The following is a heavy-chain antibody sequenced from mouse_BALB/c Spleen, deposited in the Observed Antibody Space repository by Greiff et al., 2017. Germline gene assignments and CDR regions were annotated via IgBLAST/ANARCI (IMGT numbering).Heavy chain of an antibody. V-gene: IGHV5-6-3*01. D-gene: IGHD1-1*01. J-gene: IGHJ4*01. CDR2: INSNGGST. CDR3: ARDRGIYYGGSYDAMDY. CDR1: GFTFSSYG. Sequence: EVQRVESGGGLVQPGGSLKLSCAASGFTFSSYGMSWVRQTPDKRLELVATINSNGGSTYYPDSVKGRFTISRDNAKNTLYLQMSSLKSEDTAMYYCARDRGIYYGGSYDAMDYWGQGTSVTVSA.